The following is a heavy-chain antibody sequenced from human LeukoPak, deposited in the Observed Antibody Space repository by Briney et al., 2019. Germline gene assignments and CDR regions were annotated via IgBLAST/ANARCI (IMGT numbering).Heavy chain of an antibody. D-gene: IGHD2-2*01. V-gene: IGHV3-7*01. CDR2: VKQDGSEK. Sequence: GGSLRLSCAASGFTFSNYWMSWVRQAPGKGLEWVANVKQDGSEKYYVDSVKGRFTISRDNAKNSLYLQMNSLRAEDTAVYYCTRALDSSSSRYQAFEYWGQGTLVTVSS. CDR3: TRALDSSSSRYQAFEY. J-gene: IGHJ4*02. CDR1: GFTFSNYW.